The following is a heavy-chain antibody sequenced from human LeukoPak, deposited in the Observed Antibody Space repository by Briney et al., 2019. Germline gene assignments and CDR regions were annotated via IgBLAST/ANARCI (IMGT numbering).Heavy chain of an antibody. CDR1: GFTFSSYT. CDR2: ISSSGTAT. J-gene: IGHJ4*02. V-gene: IGHV3-48*02. D-gene: IGHD3-3*01. CDR3: ARDLFYDY. Sequence: GGSLRLSCAASGFTFSSYTMNWVRQAPGKGLEWVSSISSSGTATYYADSVKGRFTVSRDYAKTSLYLQMNSLRDEDTAVYYCARDLFYDYWGQGTLVTVSS.